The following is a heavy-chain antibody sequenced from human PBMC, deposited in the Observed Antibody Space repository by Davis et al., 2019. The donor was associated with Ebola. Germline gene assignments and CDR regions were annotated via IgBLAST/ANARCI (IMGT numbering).Heavy chain of an antibody. J-gene: IGHJ4*02. Sequence: PGGSLRLSCAASGFTISSSYMSWVRRAPGEGLEWVSSLYSAGASYYADFVKGRFTVTRDASKNTLYLQMSSLRAEDTAVYYCVKTPSSSWYRAKYYFDYWGQGTLVTVSS. CDR2: LYSAGAS. V-gene: IGHV3-66*02. CDR1: GFTISSSY. CDR3: VKTPSSSWYRAKYYFDY. D-gene: IGHD6-13*01.